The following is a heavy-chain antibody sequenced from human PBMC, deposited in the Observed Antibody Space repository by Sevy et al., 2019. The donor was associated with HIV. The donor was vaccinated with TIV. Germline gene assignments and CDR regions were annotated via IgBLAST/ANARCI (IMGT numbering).Heavy chain of an antibody. CDR2: ISSSGSTI. D-gene: IGHD4-17*01. J-gene: IGHJ4*02. CDR1: GFTFSSYE. Sequence: GGSLRLSCAASGFTFSSYEMNWVRQAPGKGLEWVSYISSSGSTIYYANSVKGRFTISRDNAKNSLYLQMNSLRAEDTAVYYCAREVGGDYTAYYFDYWGQGTLVTVSS. CDR3: AREVGGDYTAYYFDY. V-gene: IGHV3-48*03.